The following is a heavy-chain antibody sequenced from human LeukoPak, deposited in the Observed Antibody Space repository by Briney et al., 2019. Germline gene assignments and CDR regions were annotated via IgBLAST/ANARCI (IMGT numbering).Heavy chain of an antibody. CDR3: AKRGDSSGYCYVGAFDI. CDR1: GFTFSSYA. CDR2: ISYDGSNT. J-gene: IGHJ3*02. D-gene: IGHD3-22*01. Sequence: PGGSLRLSCAASGFTFSSYAMDWVRQAPGKGLEWGAVISYDGSNTYYADSVKGRFAISRDNSKNTLYLQMNSLRAAHTSVYYCAKRGDSSGYCYVGAFDIWGQGTMVTVSS. V-gene: IGHV3-30*09.